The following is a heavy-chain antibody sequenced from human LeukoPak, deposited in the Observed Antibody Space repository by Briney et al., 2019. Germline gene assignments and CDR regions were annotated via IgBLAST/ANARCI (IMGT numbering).Heavy chain of an antibody. CDR2: IRSKTFGGTS. CDR3: CRQLVAASPSNYYYYAMDV. Sequence: GGSLRLSCTASGLTFGAYAMSWVRQAPGKGLEWLGFIRSKTFGGTSEYAASVKGRFTISRDDSKSIAYLQMNSLKTEVQATALCCRQLVAASPSNYYYYAMDVWGQGTTVTVSS. V-gene: IGHV3-49*04. J-gene: IGHJ6*02. CDR1: GLTFGAYA. D-gene: IGHD1-1*01.